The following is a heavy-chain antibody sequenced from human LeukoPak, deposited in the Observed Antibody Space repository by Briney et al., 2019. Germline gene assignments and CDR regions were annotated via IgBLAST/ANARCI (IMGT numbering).Heavy chain of an antibody. Sequence: SQTLSLTCAISGDSVSSNSAAWNWIRQSPSRGLEWLGRTYYRSKWYNDYAVSVKSRITINPDTSKNQFSLQLNSVTPEDTAVYYCARTKPLGYRSSTSCTRIPGGYYYYYMDVWGKGTTVTVSS. CDR1: GDSVSSNSAA. CDR2: TYYRSKWYN. J-gene: IGHJ6*03. D-gene: IGHD2-2*01. V-gene: IGHV6-1*01. CDR3: ARTKPLGYRSSTSCTRIPGGYYYYYMDV.